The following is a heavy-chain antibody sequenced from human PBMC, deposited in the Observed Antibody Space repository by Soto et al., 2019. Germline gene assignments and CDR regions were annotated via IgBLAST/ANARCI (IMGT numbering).Heavy chain of an antibody. J-gene: IGHJ4*02. CDR3: ARQGVAGTEYY. CDR2: IYYSGST. Sequence: QLQLQESGPGLVKPSETLSLTCTVSGGSISSSSYYWGWIRQPPGKGLEWIGSIYYSGSTYYNPSLKSRVTISVDTSKNQFSLKLSSVTAADTAVYYCARQGVAGTEYYWGQGTLVTVSS. D-gene: IGHD6-19*01. CDR1: GGSISSSSYY. V-gene: IGHV4-39*01.